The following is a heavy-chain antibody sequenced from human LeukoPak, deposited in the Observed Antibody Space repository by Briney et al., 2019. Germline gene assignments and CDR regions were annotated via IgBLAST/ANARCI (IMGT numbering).Heavy chain of an antibody. CDR3: ARLAIFGQGSYYYGMDV. Sequence: KPSETLSLTCTVSGGSISSGGYYWSWIRQHPGKGLEWIGYIYYSGSTYYNPSLKSRVTISVDTSKNQFSLKLSSVTAADTAVYYCARLAIFGQGSYYYGMDVWGQGTTVTVSS. V-gene: IGHV4-31*03. CDR1: GGSISSGGYY. D-gene: IGHD3-3*01. CDR2: IYYSGST. J-gene: IGHJ6*02.